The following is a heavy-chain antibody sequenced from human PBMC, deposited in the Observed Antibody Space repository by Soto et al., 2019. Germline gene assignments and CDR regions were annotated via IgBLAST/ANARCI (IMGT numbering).Heavy chain of an antibody. J-gene: IGHJ4*02. CDR1: GFTFSSYG. CDR2: ISYDGSNK. D-gene: IGHD1-26*01. Sequence: GGSLRLSCAASGFTFSSYGMHWVRQAPGKGLEWVAVISYDGSNKYYADSVKGRITISRDNSKNTLYLQMNSLRAEDTAVYYCAKEGGLSGSYYISSSYYFDYWGQGTLVTVSS. V-gene: IGHV3-30*18. CDR3: AKEGGLSGSYYISSSYYFDY.